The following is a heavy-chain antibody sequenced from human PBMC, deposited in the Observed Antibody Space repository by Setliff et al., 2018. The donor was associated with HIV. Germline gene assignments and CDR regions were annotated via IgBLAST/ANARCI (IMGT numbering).Heavy chain of an antibody. CDR3: AKLLSRGHSGSFGDF. Sequence: PGGSLRLSCAASGFAFSDYAMHWVRQVPGKGLEWVAVVWSDGNKKYYVDSVKGRFTISRDNAKNSLYLQMSSLRVEDTAVYYCAKLLSRGHSGSFGDFWGQGSLVTVSS. V-gene: IGHV3-33*03. CDR2: VWSDGNKK. D-gene: IGHD5-12*01. J-gene: IGHJ4*02. CDR1: GFAFSDYA.